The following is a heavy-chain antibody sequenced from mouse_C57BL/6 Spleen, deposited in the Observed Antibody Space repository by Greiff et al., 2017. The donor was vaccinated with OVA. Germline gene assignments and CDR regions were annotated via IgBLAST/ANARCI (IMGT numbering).Heavy chain of an antibody. Sequence: QVQLQQSGAELVRPGASVTLSCKASGYTFTDYEMHWVKQTPVHGLEWIGAIDPETGGTAYNQKFKGKAILTADKSSSTAYMELRSLTSEDSAVYYCTRSGSYGGWFAYWGQGTLVTVSA. CDR1: GYTFTDYE. CDR2: IDPETGGT. V-gene: IGHV1-15*01. J-gene: IGHJ3*01. D-gene: IGHD1-1*02. CDR3: TRSGSYGGWFAY.